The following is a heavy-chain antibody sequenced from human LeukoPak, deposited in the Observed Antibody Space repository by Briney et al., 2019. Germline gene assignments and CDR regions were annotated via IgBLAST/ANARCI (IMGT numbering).Heavy chain of an antibody. CDR2: IYYSGST. CDR3: ARDGRYWFDP. V-gene: IGHV4-31*03. J-gene: IGHJ5*02. D-gene: IGHD1-1*01. CDR1: GGSIGSYY. Sequence: SETLSLTCTVSGGSIGSYYWSWIRQHPGKGLEWIGYIYYSGSTYYNPSLKSRVTISVDTSKNQFSLKLSSVTAADTAVYYCARDGRYWFDPWGQGTLVTVSS.